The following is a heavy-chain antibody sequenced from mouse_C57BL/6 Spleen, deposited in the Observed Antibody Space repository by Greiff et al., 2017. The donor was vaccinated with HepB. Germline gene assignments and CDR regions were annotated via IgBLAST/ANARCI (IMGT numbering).Heavy chain of an antibody. CDR1: GFNIKDDY. V-gene: IGHV14-4*01. CDR2: IDPENGDT. Sequence: VQLQQSGAELVRPGASVKLSCTASGFNIKDDYMHWVKQRPEQGLEWIGWIDPENGDTEYASKFQGKATITADTSSNTAYRQLSSLTSEDTAVYYCTVYYYGSSRYFDVWGTGTTVTVSS. D-gene: IGHD1-1*01. J-gene: IGHJ1*03. CDR3: TVYYYGSSRYFDV.